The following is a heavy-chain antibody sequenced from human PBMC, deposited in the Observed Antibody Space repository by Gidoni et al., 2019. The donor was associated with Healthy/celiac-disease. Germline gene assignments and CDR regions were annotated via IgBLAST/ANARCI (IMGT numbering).Heavy chain of an antibody. V-gene: IGHV4-34*01. J-gene: IGHJ6*02. CDR1: GGSSSGYY. CDR2: INHSGST. Sequence: QVQLQQWVAGLLQPSETLSLTCAVYGGSSSGYYWSWIRQPPGKGLEWIGEINHSGSTNYNPSLKSRVTISVDTSKNQFSLKLSSVTAADTAVYYCARHGGKATMDVWGQGTTVTVSS. D-gene: IGHD2-15*01. CDR3: ARHGGKATMDV.